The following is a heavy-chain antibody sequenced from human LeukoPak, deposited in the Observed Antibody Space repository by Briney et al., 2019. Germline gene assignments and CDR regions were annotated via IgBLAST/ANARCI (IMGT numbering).Heavy chain of an antibody. Sequence: MASETLSLTCTVSGGSISTFYWSWIRQPAGKGLEWIGRIFTSGSTNYNPSLKSRVTMSLDTSKNQFSLKLTSVTAADTAVYYCARVRGATVTTGDYYYYYMDVWGKGTTVTISS. J-gene: IGHJ6*03. CDR3: ARVRGATVTTGDYYYYYMDV. CDR1: GGSISTFY. V-gene: IGHV4-4*07. D-gene: IGHD4-17*01. CDR2: IFTSGST.